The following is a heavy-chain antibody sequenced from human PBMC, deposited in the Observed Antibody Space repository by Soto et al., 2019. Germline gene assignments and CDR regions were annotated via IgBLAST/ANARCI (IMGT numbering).Heavy chain of an antibody. CDR1: GGSISSGNSYA. CDR2: ISHTGRT. D-gene: IGHD3-16*01. CDR3: ARAVAPYLGTWFDP. Sequence: SETLSLTCAVSGGSISSGNSYAWSWIRQPPGKGLEWIGSISHTGRTSYNPSLKGRVTMSVDKSKNQFSLKLSSVTAADMAVYYCARAVAPYLGTWFDPWGQGSLVTVSS. J-gene: IGHJ5*02. V-gene: IGHV4-30-2*01.